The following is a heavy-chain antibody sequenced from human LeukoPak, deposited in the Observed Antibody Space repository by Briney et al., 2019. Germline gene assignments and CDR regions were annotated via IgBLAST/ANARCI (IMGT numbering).Heavy chain of an antibody. CDR2: TYYSGST. CDR1: GGSISSYY. Sequence: SETLSLTCTVSGGSISSYYWSWIRQPPGKGLEWIGYTYYSGSTNYNPSLKSRVTISVDTSKNQFSLKLSSVTAADTAVYYCARARPQQQLDYWGQGTLVTVSS. D-gene: IGHD6-13*01. J-gene: IGHJ4*02. CDR3: ARARPQQQLDY. V-gene: IGHV4-59*01.